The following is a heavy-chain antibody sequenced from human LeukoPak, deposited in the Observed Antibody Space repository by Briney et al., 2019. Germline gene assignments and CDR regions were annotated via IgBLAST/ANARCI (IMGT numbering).Heavy chain of an antibody. V-gene: IGHV1-18*01. CDR2: ISAYNGNT. CDR1: GYSFTSDG. J-gene: IGHJ4*02. D-gene: IGHD3-16*01. Sequence: ASVKLSRKASGYSFTSDGISWVREPPGQGLEWMGGISAYNGNTNYAQKLQGRVTMTTDTSTSTAYMELRSLGSDDTAVYYCARDRSVCRSDYWGQGTLVTVSS. CDR3: ARDRSVCRSDY.